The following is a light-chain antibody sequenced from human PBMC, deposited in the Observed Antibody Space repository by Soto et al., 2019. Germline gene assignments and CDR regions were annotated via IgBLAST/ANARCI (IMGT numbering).Light chain of an antibody. CDR2: AAS. Sequence: DIQMTQSPSSLSASVGDRVTITCRASQSISSYLNWYQQKPGRAPILLIYAASSLQSGVPSRFSGSGSGTDFTPTISGLQREDFSTYYCQQSFTTSWTFGQGTKVEI. J-gene: IGKJ1*01. CDR1: QSISSY. CDR3: QQSFTTSWT. V-gene: IGKV1-39*01.